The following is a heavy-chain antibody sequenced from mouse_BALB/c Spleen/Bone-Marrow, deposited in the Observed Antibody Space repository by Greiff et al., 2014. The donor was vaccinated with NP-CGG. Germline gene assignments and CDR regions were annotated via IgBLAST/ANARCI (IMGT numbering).Heavy chain of an antibody. CDR1: GFTFSSYA. CDR3: ARSTMITTGNYFDY. J-gene: IGHJ2*01. CDR2: INSGDSN. V-gene: IGHV5-6-5*01. Sequence: EVQGVESGGGLVKPGGSLKPSCAASGFTFSSYAMSWVRQTPEKRLEWVASINSGDSNYYPDSVKGRFTISRDNARNILYLQMSSLRSEDTAMYYCARSTMITTGNYFDYWGQGTTLTVSS. D-gene: IGHD2-4*01.